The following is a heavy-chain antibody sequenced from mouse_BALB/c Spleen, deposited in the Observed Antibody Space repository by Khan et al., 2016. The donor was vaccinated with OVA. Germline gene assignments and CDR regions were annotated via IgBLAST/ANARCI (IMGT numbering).Heavy chain of an antibody. D-gene: IGHD1-1*01. Sequence: EVQLQESGPELVRPGASVKISCKASGYSFTGYFMNWVKQSHGKNLEWIGRINPHIGETFYNQRFTDKATLTVDESSSTAHMELRSLASEDSAVYYCTRIYRSDFDYWGQGTTLTVSS. V-gene: IGHV1-20*02. CDR1: GYSFTGYF. CDR2: INPHIGET. CDR3: TRIYRSDFDY. J-gene: IGHJ2*01.